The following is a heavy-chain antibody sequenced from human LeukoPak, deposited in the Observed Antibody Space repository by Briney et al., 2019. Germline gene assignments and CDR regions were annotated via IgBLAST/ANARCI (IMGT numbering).Heavy chain of an antibody. CDR3: ARHGGYTWNDIYFDR. Sequence: GESLKISCQGSGYTFTSWWIGWVRQMPGKGLEWMGIIYPGNSDTRYSPSFQGQVTISADRSISTAYLQWSSLTASDTAIYYCARHGGYTWNDIYFDRWGQGTLVTVSS. V-gene: IGHV5-51*01. D-gene: IGHD1-1*01. J-gene: IGHJ5*02. CDR2: IYPGNSDT. CDR1: GYTFTSWW.